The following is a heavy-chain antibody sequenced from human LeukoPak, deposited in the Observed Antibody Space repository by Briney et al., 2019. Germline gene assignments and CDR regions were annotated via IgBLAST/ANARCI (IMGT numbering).Heavy chain of an antibody. CDR3: ARDLIAARPAI. D-gene: IGHD6-6*01. CDR1: GFTFSSYG. CDR2: ISGSGGST. J-gene: IGHJ3*02. V-gene: IGHV3-23*01. Sequence: GGTLRLSCAASGFTFSSYGMSWVRQAPGKGLEWVSAISGSGGSTYYADSVKGRFTISRDNSKNTLYLQLNILRAEDTAVYQCARDLIAARPAIWGQGTMVTVSS.